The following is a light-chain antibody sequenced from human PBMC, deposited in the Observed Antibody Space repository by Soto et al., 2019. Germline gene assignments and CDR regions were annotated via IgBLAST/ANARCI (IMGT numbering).Light chain of an antibody. J-gene: IGKJ3*01. Sequence: DIQMTQSPSSLSASLGDRVTFTCRASHDISHFLAWYQQKPGKVPQLLIYEASTLQFGVPSRFSGSGSGTEFSLTICGLQPEDVATYFCQKYDSVPFTFGPGTKVDIK. CDR1: HDISHF. CDR3: QKYDSVPFT. CDR2: EAS. V-gene: IGKV1-27*01.